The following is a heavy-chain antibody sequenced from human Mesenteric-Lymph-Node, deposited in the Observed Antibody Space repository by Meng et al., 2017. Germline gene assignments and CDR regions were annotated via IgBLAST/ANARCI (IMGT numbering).Heavy chain of an antibody. CDR2: IGHSGPT. V-gene: IGHV4-39*01. J-gene: IGHJ5*02. Sequence: PLRRESGPGLAKPSEALSPPCSAAGGSISTSGYYWGWIRQPPGKGLESIGSIGHSGPTYYTPSLRRRVTVSIDTSKNQFSLEVTSVTAADTAVYYCVRSSGWVRTGFDPWGQGTLVTVSS. CDR3: VRSSGWVRTGFDP. D-gene: IGHD6-19*01. CDR1: GGSISTSGYY.